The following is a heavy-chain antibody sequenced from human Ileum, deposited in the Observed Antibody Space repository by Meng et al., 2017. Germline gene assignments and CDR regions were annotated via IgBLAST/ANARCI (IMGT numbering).Heavy chain of an antibody. J-gene: IGHJ4*02. CDR3: AVAYYYDSSGYPTSDY. D-gene: IGHD3-22*01. V-gene: IGHV1-2*06. CDR1: GYTFTGYY. CDR2: INPNSGGT. Sequence: QVQLVQSGAEVKKPGASVKVSCKASGYTFTGYYMHWVRQAPGQGLEWMGRINPNSGGTNYAQKFQGRVTMTRDTSISTAYMELSRLRSDDTAVYYCAVAYYYDSSGYPTSDYWGQGTLVTVSS.